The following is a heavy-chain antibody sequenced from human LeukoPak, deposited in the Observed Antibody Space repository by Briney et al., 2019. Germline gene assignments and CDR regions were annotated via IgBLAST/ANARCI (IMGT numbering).Heavy chain of an antibody. V-gene: IGHV1-24*01. CDR1: GYTLTDLS. Sequence: ASVKVSCKVSGYTLTDLSMHWVRQAPGKGLEWMGGFDPEDGETIYAQKFQGRVTMTEDTSTDTAYMELSSLRSEDTAVYYCATDLWPPPIAAAGQNPIIDVRTWGQGTLVTVSS. D-gene: IGHD6-13*01. CDR2: FDPEDGET. CDR3: ATDLWPPPIAAAGQNPIIDVRT. J-gene: IGHJ4*02.